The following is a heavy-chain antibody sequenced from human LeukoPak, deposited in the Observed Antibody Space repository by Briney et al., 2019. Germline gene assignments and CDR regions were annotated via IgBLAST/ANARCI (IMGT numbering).Heavy chain of an antibody. D-gene: IGHD3-10*01. CDR1: GFTFSSYG. CDR2: IWYDGSNK. J-gene: IGHJ4*02. V-gene: IGHV3-33*08. CDR3: ARDLRVRYYFDY. Sequence: GGSLRLSCAASGFTFSSYGMHWVRQAPGKGLEWVAVIWYDGSNKYYADSVKGRFTISRDNSKNTLYLQMNSLRAEDTAVYYCARDLRVRYYFDYWGQGTLVTVSS.